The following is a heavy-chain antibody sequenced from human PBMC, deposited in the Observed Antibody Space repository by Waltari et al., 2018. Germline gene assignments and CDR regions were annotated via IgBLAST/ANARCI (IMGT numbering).Heavy chain of an antibody. CDR2: ISYNGRNI. CDR3: ARDYCDRTNCHGMDV. D-gene: IGHD3-22*01. J-gene: IGHJ6*02. CDR1: EFTFSSYA. Sequence: QVQLVESGGGVVQPGRSLRLSCAASEFTFSSYAMHWVRQAPGKGPEWVAVISYNGRNIYYVDSVKVRFTITSDNSKKMLYLQMNSLRAEDTAVYYCARDYCDRTNCHGMDVWGQGTTVTVSS. V-gene: IGHV3-30*04.